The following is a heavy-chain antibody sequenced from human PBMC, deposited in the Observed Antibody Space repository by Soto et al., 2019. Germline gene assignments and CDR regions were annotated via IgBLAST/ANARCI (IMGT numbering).Heavy chain of an antibody. V-gene: IGHV1-18*01. D-gene: IGHD3-10*01. CDR2: ISPHKGDT. J-gene: IGHJ4*02. Sequence: EASVKVSCKTSGYTFSSIGISWVRQAPGQGLEWMGWISPHKGDTYYAQRLQGRVTMTTDTSTSTAYMELRSLRSDDTAVYFCARDLDASGSYFTNYWGQGTLVTVSS. CDR3: ARDLDASGSYFTNY. CDR1: GYTFSSIG.